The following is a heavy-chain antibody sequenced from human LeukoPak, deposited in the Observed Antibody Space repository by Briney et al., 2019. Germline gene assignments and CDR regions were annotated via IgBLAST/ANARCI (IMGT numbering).Heavy chain of an antibody. CDR3: ARDQILGGIDY. D-gene: IGHD2-15*01. CDR1: VGSISSYY. J-gene: IGHJ4*02. Sequence: PSETMSLTCTVAVGSISSYYWSCIRQPPGEGLGWIGYICYSGSNNNNPSLMSRVTILVNKSQNQFTLKLSSMTAEDTAVYYCARDQILGGIDYWGQGTLVTVSS. CDR2: ICYSGSN. V-gene: IGHV4-59*01.